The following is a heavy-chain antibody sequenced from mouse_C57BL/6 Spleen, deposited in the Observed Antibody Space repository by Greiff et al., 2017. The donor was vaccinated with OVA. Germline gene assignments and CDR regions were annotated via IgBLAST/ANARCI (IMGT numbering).Heavy chain of an antibody. V-gene: IGHV1-55*01. Sequence: VQLQQPGAELVKPGASVKMSCKASGYTFTSYWITWVMQRPGQGLEWIGVIYPGSGSTNYNEKFKSKATLTVDTSSSPAYMQLRSLTSEDSAVYDCARTGFDYDGSSYPYWGQGTTLTVSA. CDR1: GYTFTSYW. D-gene: IGHD1-1*01. CDR2: IYPGSGST. J-gene: IGHJ2*01. CDR3: ARTGFDYDGSSYPY.